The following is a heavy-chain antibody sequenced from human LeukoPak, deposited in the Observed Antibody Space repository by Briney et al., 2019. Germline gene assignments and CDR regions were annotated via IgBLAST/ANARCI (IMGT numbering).Heavy chain of an antibody. CDR2: IYPGDSDT. Sequence: GESLKISCKGSGYSFTSYWIGWVRQMPGKGLEWMGIIYPGDSDTRYSPSFQGQVTISADKSISTAYLQWSSLKASDTAMYYCARASTPVYSSGWPFYFDYWGQGTLVTVSS. J-gene: IGHJ4*02. D-gene: IGHD6-19*01. V-gene: IGHV5-51*01. CDR1: GYSFTSYW. CDR3: ARASTPVYSSGWPFYFDY.